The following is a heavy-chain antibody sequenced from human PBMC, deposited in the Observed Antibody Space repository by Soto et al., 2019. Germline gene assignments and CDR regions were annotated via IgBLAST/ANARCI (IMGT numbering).Heavy chain of an antibody. CDR3: ARHGGTTTVAF. V-gene: IGHV4-39*01. CDR2: VYYSGTT. CDR1: GDSIMGSSYY. D-gene: IGHD1-7*01. Sequence: QLQLQESGPGLVKPSETLSLTCTVSGDSIMGSSYYWAWVRQPPGQELGWIGTVYYSGTTYYHPSHKSRVTLSVDPSKNQFSLRLNSVTATDTGTSFCARHGGTTTVAFWGQGIQVAVSS. J-gene: IGHJ4*02.